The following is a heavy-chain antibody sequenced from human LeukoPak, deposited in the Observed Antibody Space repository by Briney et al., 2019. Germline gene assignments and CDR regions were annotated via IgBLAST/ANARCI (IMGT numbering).Heavy chain of an antibody. Sequence: PSETLSLTCTVSGGSISSYYWSWIRQPPGKGLEWIGYIYYSGSTNYNPSLKSRVTISVDTSKNQFSLKLSSVTAADTAVYYCARDRAWGVGATDGDEAFDIWGQGTMVTVSS. CDR3: ARDRAWGVGATDGDEAFDI. CDR2: IYYSGST. V-gene: IGHV4-59*01. J-gene: IGHJ3*02. CDR1: GGSISSYY. D-gene: IGHD1-26*01.